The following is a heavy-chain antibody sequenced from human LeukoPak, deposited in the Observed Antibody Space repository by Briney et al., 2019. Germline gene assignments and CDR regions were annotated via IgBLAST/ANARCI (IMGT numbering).Heavy chain of an antibody. J-gene: IGHJ6*03. CDR2: IYSGGST. Sequence: PEGSLRLSCAASGFTVSSNCMSWVRHAPGTGLERPSVIYSGGSTYYADPVKGRFTISRANSKNTLYVQMNSLRAEDTAVYYCARESGPAAPPYYYYMDVWGKGTTVTASS. CDR3: ARESGPAAPPYYYYMDV. D-gene: IGHD2-2*01. V-gene: IGHV3-53*01. CDR1: GFTVSSNC.